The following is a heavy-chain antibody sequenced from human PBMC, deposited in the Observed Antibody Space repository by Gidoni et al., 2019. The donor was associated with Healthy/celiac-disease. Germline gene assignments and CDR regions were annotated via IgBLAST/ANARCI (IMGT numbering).Heavy chain of an antibody. CDR3: ARGWWADWWAGTFDY. V-gene: IGHV4-59*01. D-gene: IGHD2-8*02. CDR1: GGSISSYY. Sequence: QVQLQESGPGLVKPSETLSLTCTVSGGSISSYYWSWIRQPPGKGLELIGYIYYSGSTNYNPSIKSRVTISVDTSKNQFSLKLSSVTAADTAVYYCARGWWADWWAGTFDYWGQGTLVTVSS. CDR2: IYYSGST. J-gene: IGHJ4*02.